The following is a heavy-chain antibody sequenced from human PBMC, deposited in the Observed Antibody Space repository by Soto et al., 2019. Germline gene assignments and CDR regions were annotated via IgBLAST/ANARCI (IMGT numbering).Heavy chain of an antibody. V-gene: IGHV4-59*01. J-gene: IGHJ6*03. CDR3: ARIRSAAHPSYYYYYMDV. D-gene: IGHD2-2*01. CDR2: IYYSGST. Sequence: SETLSLTCTVSGGSISSYYWSWIRQPPGKGLEWIGYIYYSGSTNYNPSLKSRVTISVDTYKNQFSLKLSSVTAADTAVYYCARIRSAAHPSYYYYYMDVWGKGTTVTVSS. CDR1: GGSISSYY.